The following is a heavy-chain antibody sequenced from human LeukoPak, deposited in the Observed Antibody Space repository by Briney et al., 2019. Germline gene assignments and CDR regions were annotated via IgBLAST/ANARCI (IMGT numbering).Heavy chain of an antibody. D-gene: IGHD6-19*01. CDR2: IFTGGST. Sequence: SQTLSLTCTVSGGSISRGSYYWSWIRQSAGKGLECLGHIFTGGSTDYNPSLKSRVNISVDTSKNQFSLKLSSVTAADTAVYYCARVGSGWYDGGGYFDYWGQGTLVTVSS. J-gene: IGHJ4*02. CDR1: GGSISRGSYY. V-gene: IGHV4-61*09. CDR3: ARVGSGWYDGGGYFDY.